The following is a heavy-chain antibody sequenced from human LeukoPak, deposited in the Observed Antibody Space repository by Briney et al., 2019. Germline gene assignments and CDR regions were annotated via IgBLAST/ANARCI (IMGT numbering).Heavy chain of an antibody. D-gene: IGHD4-17*01. CDR1: GFTFSSYA. J-gene: IGHJ4*02. Sequence: GGSLRLSCSASGFTFSSYAMSWVRQAPGKGLEWVSTIGSTGSNTYYTDSVKGRFTISRDNSKNTLYLQINGLRADDTAVYYCAKSMSTVTTSPFWGQGTLVTVSS. CDR2: IGSTGSNT. CDR3: AKSMSTVTTSPF. V-gene: IGHV3-23*01.